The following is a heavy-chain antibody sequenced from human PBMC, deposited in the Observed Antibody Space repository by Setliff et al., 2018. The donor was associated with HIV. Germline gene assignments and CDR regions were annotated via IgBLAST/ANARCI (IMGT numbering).Heavy chain of an antibody. CDR2: IISILGIT. Sequence: SVKVSCKASGGSSSTHAMNWVRQAPGQGLEWMGQIISILGITNYAQKFQGRVTLTADESTSTMYMELSSLTSDDTAVYYCAGPRGDEAFDVWGQGTMVTVTS. J-gene: IGHJ3*01. V-gene: IGHV1-69*10. CDR1: GGSSSTHA. CDR3: AGPRGDEAFDV.